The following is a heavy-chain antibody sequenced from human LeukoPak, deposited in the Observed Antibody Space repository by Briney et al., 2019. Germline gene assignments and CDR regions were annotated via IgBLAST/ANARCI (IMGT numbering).Heavy chain of an antibody. Sequence: GGSLRLSCAASGFTFSSYWMHWVRQAPGKGLVWVSRINSAGSSTSYADSVKGRFTISRDNAKNTLYLQMNSLRAEDTAVYYCARDRAECSSTSCYAFGMDVWGQGTTVTVSS. CDR2: INSAGSST. J-gene: IGHJ6*02. CDR1: GFTFSSYW. CDR3: ARDRAECSSTSCYAFGMDV. D-gene: IGHD2-2*01. V-gene: IGHV3-74*01.